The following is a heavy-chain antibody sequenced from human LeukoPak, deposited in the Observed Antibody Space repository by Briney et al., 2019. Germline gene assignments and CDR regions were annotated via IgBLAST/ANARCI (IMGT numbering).Heavy chain of an antibody. V-gene: IGHV3-15*07. J-gene: IGHJ4*02. D-gene: IGHD3-22*01. CDR1: GFIFSTYA. CDR2: IKSKTNGGTT. Sequence: GGSLRLSCAASGFIFSTYAMNWVRQATGKGLEWVGRIKSKTNGGTTDYAAPVKGRFTISRDDSKNTLYLQMNSLKTEDTAVYYCTRYYDSSGYYYFDNWGQGTLVTVSS. CDR3: TRYYDSSGYYYFDN.